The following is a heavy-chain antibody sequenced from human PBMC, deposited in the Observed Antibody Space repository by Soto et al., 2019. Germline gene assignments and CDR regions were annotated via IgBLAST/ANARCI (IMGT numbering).Heavy chain of an antibody. Sequence: QVQLQESGPGLVKPSQTLSLTCTVSGGSISSGGYYWSWIPQHPGKGLEWIGYIYYSGSTYYNPSLKSRVTISVDTSKNQFSLKLSSVTAADTAVYYCARGRVVVVVAATRNWFDHWGQGTLVTVSS. D-gene: IGHD2-15*01. CDR3: ARGRVVVVVAATRNWFDH. V-gene: IGHV4-31*03. J-gene: IGHJ5*02. CDR2: IYYSGST. CDR1: GGSISSGGYY.